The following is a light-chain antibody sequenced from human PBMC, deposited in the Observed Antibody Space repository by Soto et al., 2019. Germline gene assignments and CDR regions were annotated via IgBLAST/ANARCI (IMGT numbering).Light chain of an antibody. CDR2: AAS. Sequence: DIQMTQSPSSLSASVGDRDTITCRASQSISSYLNWYQQKPGKAPKLLIYAASSLKSGVPARFSGSGSGTDFTLTISSLQPEDFASYYYQRSYSPLFTFGPGTKVDIK. CDR1: QSISSY. CDR3: QRSYSPLFT. V-gene: IGKV1-39*01. J-gene: IGKJ3*01.